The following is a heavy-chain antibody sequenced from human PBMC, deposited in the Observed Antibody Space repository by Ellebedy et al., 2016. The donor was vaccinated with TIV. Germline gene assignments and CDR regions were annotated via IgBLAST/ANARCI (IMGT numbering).Heavy chain of an antibody. CDR1: GGSTSRFH. J-gene: IGHJ4*02. D-gene: IGHD3-3*01. CDR3: ARCSIWSGLDY. V-gene: IGHV4-59*08. CDR2: MYYSEST. Sequence: MPSETLSLTCTVSGGSTSRFHCSWIPQHTGKALERIGYMYYSESTNYNPSLKSRVTISVDTSKNQFSLKLTSVTAADTAVYYCARCSIWSGLDYWGQGTLVTVSS.